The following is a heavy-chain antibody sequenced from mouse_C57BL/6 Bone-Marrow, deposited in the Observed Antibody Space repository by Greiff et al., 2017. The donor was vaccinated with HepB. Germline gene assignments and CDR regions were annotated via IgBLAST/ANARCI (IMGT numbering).Heavy chain of an antibody. Sequence: QVQLKQPGAELVKPGASVKLSCKASGYTFTSYWMHWVKQRPGQGLEWIGMIHPNSGSTNYNEKFKSKATLTVDKSSSTAYMQLSSLTSEDSAVYYCAGRYYYGSSPYYFDDWGKGTTLTVAS. CDR2: IHPNSGST. V-gene: IGHV1-64*01. CDR1: GYTFTSYW. CDR3: AGRYYYGSSPYYFDD. J-gene: IGHJ2*01. D-gene: IGHD1-1*01.